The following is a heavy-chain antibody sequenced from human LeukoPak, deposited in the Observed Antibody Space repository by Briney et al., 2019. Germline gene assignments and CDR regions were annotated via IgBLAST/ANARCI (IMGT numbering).Heavy chain of an antibody. D-gene: IGHD6-19*01. Sequence: GGSLRLSCAASGFTFSIYSMSWVRQPPGKGLEWVAGIGVSGGITYYTDSVRGRFTISRDNSKNTVDLQMNSLRAEDTGIYYCAKDGESGHSSGWSIASTRWGQGTTVTVSS. V-gene: IGHV3-23*01. CDR1: GFTFSIYS. J-gene: IGHJ6*02. CDR2: IGVSGGIT. CDR3: AKDGESGHSSGWSIASTR.